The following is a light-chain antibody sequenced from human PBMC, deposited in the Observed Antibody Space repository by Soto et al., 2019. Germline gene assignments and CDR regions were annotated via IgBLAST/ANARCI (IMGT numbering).Light chain of an antibody. CDR3: QQYDHPPYT. Sequence: DIQMTQSPSTLSASVGDRVSITCRASQSISSWLAWYQQKPGKAPKLLIYQASTLESGVPSNFSGSGSGTDFSLTVDSLQPEDTATYYCQQYDHPPYTFGQGTKVDIK. CDR2: QAS. V-gene: IGKV1-5*03. CDR1: QSISSW. J-gene: IGKJ2*01.